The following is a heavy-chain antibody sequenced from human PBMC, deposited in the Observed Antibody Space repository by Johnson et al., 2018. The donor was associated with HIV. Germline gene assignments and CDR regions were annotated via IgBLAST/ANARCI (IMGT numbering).Heavy chain of an antibody. CDR1: GFTFSSYA. CDR3: ARDLRGANWHDVFDI. Sequence: QVQLVESGGGVVQPGRSLRLSCAASGFTFSSYAMHWVRQAPGKGLEWVAVISYDGSNKYYADSVQGRCTISRDNAKNSLYLQMNSLRDEDTAVYYCARDLRGANWHDVFDIWGQGTMVTVSS. D-gene: IGHD1-26*01. CDR2: ISYDGSNK. V-gene: IGHV3-30*04. J-gene: IGHJ3*02.